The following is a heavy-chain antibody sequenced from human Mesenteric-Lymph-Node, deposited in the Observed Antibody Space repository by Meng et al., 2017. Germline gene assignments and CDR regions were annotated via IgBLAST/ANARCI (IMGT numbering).Heavy chain of an antibody. CDR2: IIPIFGTA. Sequence: SVKVSCKASGGTFSSYAISWVRQAPGQGLEWMGGIIPIFGTANYAQKFQGRVTITADKSTSTAYMELSSLRSEDTAVYYCATGGSYYYGSLDYWGQGTLVTVSS. CDR3: ATGGSYYYGSLDY. CDR1: GGTFSSYA. D-gene: IGHD3-10*01. V-gene: IGHV1-69*06. J-gene: IGHJ4*02.